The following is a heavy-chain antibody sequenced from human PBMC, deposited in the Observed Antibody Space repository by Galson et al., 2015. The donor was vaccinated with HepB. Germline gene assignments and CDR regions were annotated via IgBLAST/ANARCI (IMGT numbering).Heavy chain of an antibody. D-gene: IGHD3-9*01. CDR1: GFTFSSYA. CDR2: ISSNGGST. V-gene: IGHV3-64D*06. J-gene: IGHJ4*02. Sequence: SLRLSCAASGFTFSSYAMHWVRQAPGKGLEYVSAISSNGGSTYYADSVKGRFTISRDNSKNTLYLQMSSLRAEDTAVYYCVKGPRYFDWLAYWGQGTLVTVSS. CDR3: VKGPRYFDWLAY.